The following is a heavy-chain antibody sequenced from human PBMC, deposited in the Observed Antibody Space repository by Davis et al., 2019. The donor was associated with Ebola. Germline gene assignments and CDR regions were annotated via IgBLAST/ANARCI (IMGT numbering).Heavy chain of an antibody. CDR3: ARGSVKMDS. J-gene: IGHJ4*02. Sequence: PSETLSLTCAVNGGPFSAYYWTYIRQSPGMGLEWIGEINHSGISSYNPALKTRVRMSVDTSKNQFSLRLRSVTAADTAVYYCARGSVKMDSWGQGILVTVSS. CDR1: GGPFSAYY. V-gene: IGHV4-34*01. D-gene: IGHD3-22*01. CDR2: INHSGIS.